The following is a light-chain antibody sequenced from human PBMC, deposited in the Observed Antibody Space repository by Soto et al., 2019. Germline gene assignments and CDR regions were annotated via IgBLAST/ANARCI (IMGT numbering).Light chain of an antibody. Sequence: DIVMTQSPDSLAVSLGERATINCRASQSVLFSSNNRNYLAWYQQRPGQPPKLLIYWASTRESGVPDRFSGSGSGTDFSLTISSLPPEDVAVYYCPQYYQTPPWTFVQGTQEEI. CDR3: PQYYQTPPWT. CDR2: WAS. CDR1: QSVLFSSNNRNY. V-gene: IGKV4-1*01. J-gene: IGKJ1*01.